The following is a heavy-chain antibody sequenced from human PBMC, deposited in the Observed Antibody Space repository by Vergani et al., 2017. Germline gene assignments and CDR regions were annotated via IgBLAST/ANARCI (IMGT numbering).Heavy chain of an antibody. CDR1: GGSFSGYY. CDR2: INHSGST. J-gene: IGHJ5*02. CDR3: ARSSGKSIAARNWFDP. V-gene: IGHV4-34*01. D-gene: IGHD6-6*01. Sequence: QVQLQQWGAGLLKPSETLSLTCAVYGGSFSGYYWSWIRQPPGKGLEWIGEINHSGSTNYNPSLKSRVTISVDRSKNQFSLKLSSVTAADTAVYYCARSSGKSIAARNWFDPWGQGTLVTVSS.